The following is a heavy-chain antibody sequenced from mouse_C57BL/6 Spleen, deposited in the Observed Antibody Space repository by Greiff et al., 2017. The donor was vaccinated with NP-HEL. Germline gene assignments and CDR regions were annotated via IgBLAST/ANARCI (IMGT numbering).Heavy chain of an antibody. CDR2: ISDGGSYT. CDR3: ARGDGRYTWFAD. Sequence: EVKVVESGGGLVKPGGSLKLSCAASGFTLSSYAMSWVRQTPEKRLEWVATISDGGSYTYYPDNVKGRCTISRDNAKNNLYLQMSHLESEDTAMYHCARGDGRYTWFADWGQGTLVTVSA. V-gene: IGHV5-4*03. J-gene: IGHJ3*01. CDR1: GFTLSSYA. D-gene: IGHD2-13*01.